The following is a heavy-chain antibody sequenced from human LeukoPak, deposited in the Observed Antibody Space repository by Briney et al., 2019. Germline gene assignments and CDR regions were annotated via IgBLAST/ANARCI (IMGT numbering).Heavy chain of an antibody. CDR2: MNPNSGNT. V-gene: IGHV1-8*01. D-gene: IGHD4-17*01. CDR3: ARVATVTTDAFDI. Sequence: ASVKVSCKASGYTFTSYDINWVRQATGQGLEWMGWMNPNSGNTGYAQKFQGRVTMTRNTSISTAYMELSRLRSDDTAVYYCARVATVTTDAFDIWGQGTMVTVSS. CDR1: GYTFTSYD. J-gene: IGHJ3*02.